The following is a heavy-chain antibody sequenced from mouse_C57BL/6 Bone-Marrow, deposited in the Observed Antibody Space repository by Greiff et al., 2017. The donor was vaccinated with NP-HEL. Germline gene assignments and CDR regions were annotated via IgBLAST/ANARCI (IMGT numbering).Heavy chain of an antibody. J-gene: IGHJ2*01. CDR3: AAWDFDY. V-gene: IGHV1-81*01. Sequence: QVQLQQSGAELARPGASVKLSCKASGYTFTSYGISWVKQRTGQGLEWIGEIYPRSGNTYYNEKFKGKATLTADKSSSTAYMELRRLTSEDSAVYFCAAWDFDYWGQGTTLTVSS. D-gene: IGHD4-1*01. CDR2: IYPRSGNT. CDR1: GYTFTSYG.